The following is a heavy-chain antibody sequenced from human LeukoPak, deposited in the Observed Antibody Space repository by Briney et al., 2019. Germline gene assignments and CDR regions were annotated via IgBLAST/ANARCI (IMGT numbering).Heavy chain of an antibody. CDR3: ARTNGDYVSGYDAFDI. D-gene: IGHD4-17*01. Sequence: GGSLRLSCAASGFTFSSYEMNWVRQAPGKGLEWVSSISSSSSYTYYADSVKGRFTISRDNAKNSLYLQMNSLRAEDTAVYYCARTNGDYVSGYDAFDIWGQGTMVTVSS. CDR1: GFTFSSYE. V-gene: IGHV3-21*01. CDR2: ISSSSSYT. J-gene: IGHJ3*02.